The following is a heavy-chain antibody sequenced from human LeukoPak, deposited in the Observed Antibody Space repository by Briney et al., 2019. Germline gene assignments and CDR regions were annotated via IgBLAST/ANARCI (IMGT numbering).Heavy chain of an antibody. J-gene: IGHJ4*02. CDR3: AKPYSSSWYAPDLFDY. Sequence: ASVKVSCKASGYTFTSYYMHWVRQAPGQGLEWMGIINPSGGSTSYAQKFQGRVTMTRDTSISTAYMELSRLRSDDTAVYYCAKPYSSSWYAPDLFDYWGQGTLVTVSS. CDR2: INPSGGST. CDR1: GYTFTSYY. V-gene: IGHV1-46*01. D-gene: IGHD6-13*01.